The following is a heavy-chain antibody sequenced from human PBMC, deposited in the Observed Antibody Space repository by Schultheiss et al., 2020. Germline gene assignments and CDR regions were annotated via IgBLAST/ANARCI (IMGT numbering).Heavy chain of an antibody. CDR1: GFTFSSYA. CDR3: TTDRGKRRVGARGVDY. V-gene: IGHV3-15*01. Sequence: GGSLRLSCAASGFTFSSYAMSWVRQAPGKGLEWLGRIKSKTDGGTTDYAAPVKGRFTISRDNSKNTLYLQMNSLKTEDTAVYYCTTDRGKRRVGARGVDYWGQGTLVTVSS. CDR2: IKSKTDGGTT. J-gene: IGHJ4*02. D-gene: IGHD1-26*01.